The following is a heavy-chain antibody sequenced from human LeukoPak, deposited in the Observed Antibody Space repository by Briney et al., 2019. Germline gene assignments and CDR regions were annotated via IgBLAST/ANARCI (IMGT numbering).Heavy chain of an antibody. D-gene: IGHD2-15*01. CDR2: ISYSGST. J-gene: IGHJ5*02. V-gene: IGHV4-34*01. CDR3: ATLVLYCSGGSCYSGWFDP. CDR1: GGSFSGYY. Sequence: SETLSLTCAVYGGSFSGYYWSWIRQPPGKGLEWIGIISYSGSTYYNPSLKSRVTLSVDTSKNQFSLKASSVTAADTAVYYCATLVLYCSGGSCYSGWFDPWGQGTLVTVSS.